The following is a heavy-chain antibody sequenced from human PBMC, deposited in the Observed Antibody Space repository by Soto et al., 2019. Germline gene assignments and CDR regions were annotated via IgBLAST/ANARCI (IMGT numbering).Heavy chain of an antibody. CDR2: ISYDGSNK. Sequence: GGSLRLSCAASGFTFSSYGMHWVRQAPGKGLEWVAVISYDGSNKYYADSVKGRFTIPRDNSKNTLYLQMNSLRAEDTAVYYCAKERYVRFLEWLPLYGMDVWGQGTTVTVSS. D-gene: IGHD3-3*01. CDR1: GFTFSSYG. J-gene: IGHJ6*02. CDR3: AKERYVRFLEWLPLYGMDV. V-gene: IGHV3-30*18.